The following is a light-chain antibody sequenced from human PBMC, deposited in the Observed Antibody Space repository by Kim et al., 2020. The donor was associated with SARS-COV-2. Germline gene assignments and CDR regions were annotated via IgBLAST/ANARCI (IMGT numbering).Light chain of an antibody. CDR2: DAS. Sequence: SVGDRVTITCRASQGISSALAWYQQKPGKAPKLLIYDASSLESGVPSRFSGSGSGTDFTLTISSLQPEDFATYYCQQFNSYLRLPFGGGTKVDIK. CDR1: QGISSA. V-gene: IGKV1-13*02. J-gene: IGKJ4*01. CDR3: QQFNSYLRLP.